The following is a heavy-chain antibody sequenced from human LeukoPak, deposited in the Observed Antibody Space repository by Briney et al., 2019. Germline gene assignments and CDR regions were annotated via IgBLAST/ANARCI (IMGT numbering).Heavy chain of an antibody. V-gene: IGHV3-7*01. CDR3: ARFRRSAQSY. CDR1: GFLFSSYW. J-gene: IGHJ4*02. CDR2: IGPDGSDE. Sequence: PGGSLRLSCTTSGFLFSSYWMSWVRQAPGKGLEWVANIGPDGSDEQYVDSMKGRFTISRDNAQNSVYLHMNSLTAEDTAVYYCARFRRSAQSYWGQGILVTVSS. D-gene: IGHD2-15*01.